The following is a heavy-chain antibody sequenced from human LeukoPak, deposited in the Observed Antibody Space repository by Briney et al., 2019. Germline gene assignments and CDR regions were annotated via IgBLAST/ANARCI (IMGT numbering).Heavy chain of an antibody. CDR1: GGSLSSYY. CDR3: ARGHSGSYYWFDP. CDR2: IYYSGST. J-gene: IGHJ5*02. D-gene: IGHD1-26*01. Sequence: SETLSLTCTVSGGSLSSYYWSWIRQPPGKGLEWIGYIYYSGSTNYNPSLKSRATISVDTSKNQFSLKLSSVTAADTAVYYCARGHSGSYYWFDPWGQGTLVTVSS. V-gene: IGHV4-59*01.